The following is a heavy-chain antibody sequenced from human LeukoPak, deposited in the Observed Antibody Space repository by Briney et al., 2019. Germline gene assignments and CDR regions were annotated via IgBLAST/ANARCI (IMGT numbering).Heavy chain of an antibody. CDR3: ARDRSGWSKFDY. CDR1: GFTFSSYS. CDR2: ISSSSSYI. Sequence: PGGSLRLSCAASGFTFSSYSMNWVRQAPGKGLEWVSSISSSSSYIYYADSVKGRFTIPRDNAKNSLYLQMNSLRAEDTAVYYCARDRSGWSKFDYWGQGTLVTVSS. D-gene: IGHD6-19*01. J-gene: IGHJ4*02. V-gene: IGHV3-21*01.